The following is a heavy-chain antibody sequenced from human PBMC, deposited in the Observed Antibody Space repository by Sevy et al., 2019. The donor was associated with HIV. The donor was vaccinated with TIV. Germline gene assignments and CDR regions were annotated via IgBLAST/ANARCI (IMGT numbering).Heavy chain of an antibody. J-gene: IGHJ4*02. V-gene: IGHV4-4*07. Sequence: SETLSLTCTVSGGSISGSYWSWIRQSAGKGLEWIGRIYPSGNTNYNPSLMSRVTMSVDTSKNHFSLKLTSVTAADTAAYYCAREDSSTWCFHFWGQGTLVTVSS. CDR2: IYPSGNT. CDR3: AREDSSTWCFHF. CDR1: GGSISGSY. D-gene: IGHD6-13*01.